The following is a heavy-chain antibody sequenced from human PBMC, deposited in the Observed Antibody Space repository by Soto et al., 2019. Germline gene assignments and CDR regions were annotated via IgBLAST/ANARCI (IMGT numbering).Heavy chain of an antibody. CDR3: ARVVRVVPAAPSDY. D-gene: IGHD2-2*01. V-gene: IGHV1-18*01. J-gene: IGHJ4*02. Sequence: ASVKVSCKASGYTFTSYGISWVRQAPGQGLEWMGWISAYNGNTNYAQKLQGRVTMTTDTSTSTAYMELRSLRSDDTAVYYCARVVRVVPAAPSDYWGQGTLVTVSS. CDR2: ISAYNGNT. CDR1: GYTFTSYG.